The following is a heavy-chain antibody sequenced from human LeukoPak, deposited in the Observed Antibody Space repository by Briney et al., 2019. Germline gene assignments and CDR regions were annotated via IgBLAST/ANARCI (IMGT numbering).Heavy chain of an antibody. CDR3: AKDTGYYYDSSNYFT. CDR2: ISWNSGSI. J-gene: IGHJ5*02. CDR1: GFTFDDYA. Sequence: PGRSLRLSCAASGFTFDDYAMHWVRQAPGKGLEWVSGISWNSGSIGYADSVKGRFTISRDNAKNSLYLQMNSLRAEDTALYYCAKDTGYYYDSSNYFTWGQGTLVTVSP. V-gene: IGHV3-9*01. D-gene: IGHD3-22*01.